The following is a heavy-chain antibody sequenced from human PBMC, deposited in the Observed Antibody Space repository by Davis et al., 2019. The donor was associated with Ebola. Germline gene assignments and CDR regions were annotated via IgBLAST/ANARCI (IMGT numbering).Heavy chain of an antibody. CDR1: GFTFSSYS. V-gene: IGHV3-21*01. Sequence: GESLKISCAASGFTFSSYSMNWVRQAPGKGLEWVSSISSSSSYIYYADSVKGRFTISRDNAKNSLYLQMNSLRAEDTAVYYCARDRWLNAYDSGAFDIWGQGTMVTVSS. CDR2: ISSSSSYI. CDR3: ARDRWLNAYDSGAFDI. J-gene: IGHJ3*02. D-gene: IGHD3-22*01.